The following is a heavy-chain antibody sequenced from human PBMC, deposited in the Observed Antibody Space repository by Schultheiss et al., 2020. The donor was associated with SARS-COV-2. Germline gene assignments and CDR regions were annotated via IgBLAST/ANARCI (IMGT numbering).Heavy chain of an antibody. D-gene: IGHD2-21*02. J-gene: IGHJ5*02. V-gene: IGHV4-59*08. Sequence: SETLSLTCTVSGGSISSYYWSWIRQPPGKGLEWIGYIYYSGSTNYNPSLKSRVTLSVDTSRNQFSLKLSSVTAADTAVYYCARAVVTVNAYNWFDPWGQGTLVTVSS. CDR2: IYYSGST. CDR3: ARAVVTVNAYNWFDP. CDR1: GGSISSYY.